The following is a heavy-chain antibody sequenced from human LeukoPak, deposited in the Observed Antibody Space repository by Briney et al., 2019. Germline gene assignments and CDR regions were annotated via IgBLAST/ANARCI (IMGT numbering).Heavy chain of an antibody. J-gene: IGHJ4*02. Sequence: SETLSLTCTVSGDSISTSNSYWGWIRQPPGKGLEWIGEINHSGSTNYNPSLKSRVTISVDTSKNQFSLRLRSVTAADTAVYYCAREGYSGHDFIYWGQGTLVTVSS. CDR1: GDSISTSNSY. CDR3: AREGYSGHDFIY. CDR2: INHSGST. D-gene: IGHD5-12*01. V-gene: IGHV4-39*07.